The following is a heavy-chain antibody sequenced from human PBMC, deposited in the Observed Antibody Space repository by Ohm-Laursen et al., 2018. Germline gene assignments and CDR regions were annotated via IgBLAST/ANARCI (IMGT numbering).Heavy chain of an antibody. D-gene: IGHD3-22*01. CDR1: GFTFTSSA. J-gene: IGHJ4*02. Sequence: SVKVSCKASGFTFTSSAVQWVRQARGQRLEWIGWIVVGSGNTNYAQKFQERVTITRDMSTSTAYMELSSLRSEDTAVYYCAADHTYYYDSSGYYWGQGTLVTVSS. V-gene: IGHV1-58*01. CDR2: IVVGSGNT. CDR3: AADHTYYYDSSGYY.